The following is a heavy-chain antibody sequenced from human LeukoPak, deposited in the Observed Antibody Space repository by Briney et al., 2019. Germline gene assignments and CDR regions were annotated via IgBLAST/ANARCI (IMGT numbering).Heavy chain of an antibody. CDR3: AKGSSGSSFDL. V-gene: IGHV3-23*01. D-gene: IGHD3-22*01. Sequence: SGGSLRLSCAASGFIFNNYGLVWVRQAPGKGLEWVSAISNDGGGTTYADFVKGRFSVSRDNSKNTLFLQMNSLRAEDTALYYCAKGSSGSSFDLWGQGTLVTVSS. J-gene: IGHJ4*02. CDR2: ISNDGGGT. CDR1: GFIFNNYG.